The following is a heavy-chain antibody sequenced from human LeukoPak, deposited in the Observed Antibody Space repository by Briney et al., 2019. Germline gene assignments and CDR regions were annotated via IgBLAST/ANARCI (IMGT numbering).Heavy chain of an antibody. Sequence: GASVKVSCKASGYTFRSYGINWVRQAPGQGLEWMGIINPSGGGTSYAQKFQGRVTMTRDTSTSTVYMELSSLRSEDTAVYYCARDQRDSSGYYYGVDYWGQGTLVTVSS. CDR2: INPSGGGT. D-gene: IGHD3-22*01. J-gene: IGHJ4*02. V-gene: IGHV1-46*03. CDR3: ARDQRDSSGYYYGVDY. CDR1: GYTFRSYG.